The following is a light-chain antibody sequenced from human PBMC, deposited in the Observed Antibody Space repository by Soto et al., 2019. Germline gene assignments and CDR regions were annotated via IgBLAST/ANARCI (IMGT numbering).Light chain of an antibody. CDR1: NSNLGAGYD. CDR3: AAWDDSLNGRVV. J-gene: IGLJ2*01. V-gene: IGLV1-40*01. CDR2: GNR. Sequence: QSVLTQPPSVSGAPGQRVTISCTGNNSNLGAGYDVHWYQQLPGAAPKLVIFGNRNRPSGVPERFSGSKSGTSASLAITGLQAEDEADYYCAAWDDSLNGRVVFGGGTKLTVL.